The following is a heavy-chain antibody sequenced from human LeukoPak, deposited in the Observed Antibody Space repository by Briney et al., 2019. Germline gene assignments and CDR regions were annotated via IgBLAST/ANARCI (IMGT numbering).Heavy chain of an antibody. D-gene: IGHD2-15*01. Sequence: GGSLRLSCAASGFTFSSYAMSWVRQAPGKGLEWVSAISGSGGSTYYADSVKGRFTISRDNSKNTLYLQMNSLRAEDTAVYYCAKAGVVVVAASRPYYFDYWGQGTLVTVSS. V-gene: IGHV3-23*01. CDR1: GFTFSSYA. J-gene: IGHJ4*02. CDR3: AKAGVVVVAASRPYYFDY. CDR2: ISGSGGST.